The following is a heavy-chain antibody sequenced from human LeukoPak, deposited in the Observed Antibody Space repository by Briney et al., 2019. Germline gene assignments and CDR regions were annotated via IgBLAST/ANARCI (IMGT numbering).Heavy chain of an antibody. Sequence: GGSLRLSCAASGFTFSNYAMSWVRQAPGKGLEWVSAITGGGSGIYYADSMKSRFTISRDNSKNTLYLQINSLRAEDTAVYYCAKWGNYDVLTGYYVSDYWGQGTLVTVSS. CDR1: GFTFSNYA. CDR3: AKWGNYDVLTGYYVSDY. CDR2: ITGGGSGI. D-gene: IGHD3-9*01. V-gene: IGHV3-23*01. J-gene: IGHJ4*02.